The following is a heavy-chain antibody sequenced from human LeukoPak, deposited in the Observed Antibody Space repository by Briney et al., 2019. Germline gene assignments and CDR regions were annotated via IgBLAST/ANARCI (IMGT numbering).Heavy chain of an antibody. CDR2: IYHSGST. V-gene: IGHV4-59*11. CDR1: GGSISSHY. CDR3: ARESAGMSYFDY. Sequence: SETLSLACTVSGGSISSHYWSWIRQPPGKGLEWIGYIYHSGSTNYNPSLKSRVTISVDTSKNQFSLKLSSVTAADTAVYYCARESAGMSYFDYWGQGTLVTVSS. J-gene: IGHJ4*02.